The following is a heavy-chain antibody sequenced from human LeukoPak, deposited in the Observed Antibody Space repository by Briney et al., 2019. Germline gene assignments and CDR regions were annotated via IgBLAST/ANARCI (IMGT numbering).Heavy chain of an antibody. CDR3: AKDPVGWFGEYNY. CDR1: GFTFSDYY. V-gene: IGHV3-11*01. Sequence: GGSLRLSCAASGFTFSDYYMSWIRQAPGKGLEWVSYISSSGSTIYYADSVKGRFTISRDNSKNTLYLQMNSLRAEDTAVYYCAKDPVGWFGEYNYWGQGTLVTVSS. J-gene: IGHJ4*02. D-gene: IGHD3-10*01. CDR2: ISSSGSTI.